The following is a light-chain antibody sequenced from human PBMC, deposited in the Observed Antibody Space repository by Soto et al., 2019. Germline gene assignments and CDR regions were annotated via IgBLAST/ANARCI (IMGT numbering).Light chain of an antibody. J-gene: IGLJ1*01. V-gene: IGLV1-44*01. Sequence: QSVLTQPPSLSGTPGQTVTISCIGSRSNIGSAIVHWYQQIPGTAPKHLIYMNNQRPSGVPDRFSGSKSGTSASLAISGLQSEDEADYYCAAWDGSLNGYVFGTGTKVTVL. CDR2: MNN. CDR1: RSNIGSAI. CDR3: AAWDGSLNGYV.